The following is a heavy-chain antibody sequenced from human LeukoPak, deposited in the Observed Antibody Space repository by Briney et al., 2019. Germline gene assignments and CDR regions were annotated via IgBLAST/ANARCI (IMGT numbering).Heavy chain of an antibody. D-gene: IGHD1-26*01. CDR2: INPNSGGT. CDR1: GYTFTGYY. V-gene: IGHV1-2*02. CDR3: ARARWDSYDAFDI. J-gene: IGHJ3*02. Sequence: ASVKVSCKASGYTFTGYYIHWVRQAPGQGLEWMGWINPNSGGTNYAQKFQGRVTMTRDTSISTAYMELSRLRSDDTAMYYCARARWDSYDAFDIWGQGTMVTVSS.